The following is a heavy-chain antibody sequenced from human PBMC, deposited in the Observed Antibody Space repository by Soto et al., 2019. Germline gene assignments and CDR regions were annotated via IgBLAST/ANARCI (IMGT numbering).Heavy chain of an antibody. CDR1: GGSISSSSYY. CDR2: IYYSGST. CDR3: ASPVAGKGDYYYYYGMDV. D-gene: IGHD6-19*01. Sequence: SETLSLTXTVSGGSISSSSYYWGWIRQPPGKGLEWIGSIYYSGSTYYNPSLKSRVTISVDTSKNQFSLKLSSVTAADTAVYYCASPVAGKGDYYYYYGMDVWGQGTTVTVSS. V-gene: IGHV4-39*01. J-gene: IGHJ6*02.